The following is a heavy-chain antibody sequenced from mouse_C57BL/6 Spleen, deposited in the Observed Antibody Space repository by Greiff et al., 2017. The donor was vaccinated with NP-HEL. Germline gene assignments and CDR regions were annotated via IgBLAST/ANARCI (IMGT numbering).Heavy chain of an antibody. CDR1: GYTFTSYW. J-gene: IGHJ4*01. D-gene: IGHD1-1*01. CDR3: ASPPSFYYGSSFYAMDY. CDR2: IDPSDSYT. V-gene: IGHV1-59*01. Sequence: VQLQQPGAELVRPGTSVKLSCKASGYTFTSYWMHWVKQRPGQGLEWIGVIDPSDSYTNYNQKFKGKATLTVDTSSSTAYMQLSSLTSEDSAVYYCASPPSFYYGSSFYAMDYWGQGTSVTVSS.